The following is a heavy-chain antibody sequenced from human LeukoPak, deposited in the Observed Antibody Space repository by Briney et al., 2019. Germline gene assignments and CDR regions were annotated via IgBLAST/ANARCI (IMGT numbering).Heavy chain of an antibody. CDR1: GFTFSDYY. J-gene: IGHJ4*02. CDR2: ISSSGSTI. Sequence: KPGGSLRLSCAASGFTFSDYYMSWIRQAPGKGLEWVSYISSSGSTIYYADSVKGRFTISRDDSKNTLYLQMNSLKTEDTAVYYCTTDKGIGYCGGDCYYDYWGQGTLVTVSS. CDR3: TTDKGIGYCGGDCYYDY. V-gene: IGHV3-11*01. D-gene: IGHD2-21*02.